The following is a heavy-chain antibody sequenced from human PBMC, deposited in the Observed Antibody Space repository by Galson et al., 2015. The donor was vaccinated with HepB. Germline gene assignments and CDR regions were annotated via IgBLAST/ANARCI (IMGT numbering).Heavy chain of an antibody. V-gene: IGHV1-46*01. CDR2: INPSGGST. Sequence: SVKVSCKASGYTFTSYYMHWVRQAPGQGLEWMGIINPSGGSTSYAQKFQGRVTMTRDTSTSTVYMELSSLRSEDTAVYYCASGGTIFGVTKRTWFDPWGQGTLVTVSS. CDR1: GYTFTSYY. CDR3: ASGGTIFGVTKRTWFDP. D-gene: IGHD3-3*01. J-gene: IGHJ5*02.